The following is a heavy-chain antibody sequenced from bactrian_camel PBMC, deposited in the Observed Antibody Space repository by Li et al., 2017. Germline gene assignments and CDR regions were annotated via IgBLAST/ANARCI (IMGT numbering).Heavy chain of an antibody. J-gene: IGHJ4*01. V-gene: IGHV3S40*01. Sequence: QLVESGGGSVQAGGSLRLSCAPSGDDYNTNYMVVAWFRQGPGKEREGIAAIYTAGGNAYSADSVKGRFTISQDGANNTVYLQMDSLKPEDTATYYCAADSALRSAEEDECYSGSSFLFWGQGTQVTVS. CDR3: AADSALRSAEEDECYSGSSFLF. D-gene: IGHD3*01. CDR2: IYTAGGNA. CDR1: GDDYNTNY.